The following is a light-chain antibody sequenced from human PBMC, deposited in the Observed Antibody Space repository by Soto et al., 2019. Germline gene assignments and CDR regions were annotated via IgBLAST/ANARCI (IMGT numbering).Light chain of an antibody. CDR2: AAS. V-gene: IGKV1-39*01. J-gene: IGKJ5*01. Sequence: LPASVGDTVTITCRASQSISSYLNWYQQKPGKAPKLLIYAASSLQSGVPSRFSGSGSGTDFTLTISSLQPEDFATYYCQQSYSTPITFGQGTRLEIK. CDR1: QSISSY. CDR3: QQSYSTPIT.